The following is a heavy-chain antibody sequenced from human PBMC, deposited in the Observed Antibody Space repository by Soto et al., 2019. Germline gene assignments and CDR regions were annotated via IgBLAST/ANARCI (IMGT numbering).Heavy chain of an antibody. D-gene: IGHD2-15*01. J-gene: IGHJ6*02. Sequence: GGSLRLSCAASGFTFSSYSMNWVRQAPGKGLEWVSYISSSSSTIYYADSVKGRFTISRDNAKNSLYLQMNSLRDEDTAVYYCAREARYCSGGSCYYYGMDVWGQGTKVIVSS. V-gene: IGHV3-48*02. CDR2: ISSSSSTI. CDR1: GFTFSSYS. CDR3: AREARYCSGGSCYYYGMDV.